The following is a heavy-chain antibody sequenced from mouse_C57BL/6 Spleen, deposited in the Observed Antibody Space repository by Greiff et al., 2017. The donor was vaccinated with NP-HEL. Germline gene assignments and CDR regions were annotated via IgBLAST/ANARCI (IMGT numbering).Heavy chain of an antibody. CDR2: INPNNGGT. D-gene: IGHD1-1*01. J-gene: IGHJ1*03. Sequence: VQLQQSGPELVKPGASVKIPCKASGYTFTDYNMDWVKQSHGKSLEWIGDINPNNGGTIYNQKFKGKATLTVDKSSSTAYMELRSLTSEDTAVYYCARTPHYYGSSYYWYFDVWGTGTTVTVSS. V-gene: IGHV1-18*01. CDR3: ARTPHYYGSSYYWYFDV. CDR1: GYTFTDYN.